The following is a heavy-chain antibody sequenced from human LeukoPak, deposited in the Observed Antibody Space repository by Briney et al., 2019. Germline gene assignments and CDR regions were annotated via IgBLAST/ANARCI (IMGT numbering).Heavy chain of an antibody. V-gene: IGHV3-74*01. CDR2: IKTDGVTT. D-gene: IGHD3-3*01. J-gene: IGHJ4*02. Sequence: GGSLRLSCAASGFTFSSYAMSWVRQAPGKGLVWVSRIKTDGVTTNYADSVKGRFTISRDNAKNTLYLQMNSLRAEDTAVYYCARTYDFWSGSQYYFDSWGQGTLVTVSS. CDR3: ARTYDFWSGSQYYFDS. CDR1: GFTFSSYA.